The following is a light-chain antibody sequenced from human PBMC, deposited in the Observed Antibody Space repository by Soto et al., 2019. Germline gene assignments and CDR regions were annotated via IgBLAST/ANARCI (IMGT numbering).Light chain of an antibody. CDR2: EVN. CDR3: SSYAGSSNV. Sequence: QSVLTQPPSASGSPGQSVAISCTGTSSDDGGYNYVSWYQQHPGKAPKLMIYEVNKRPSGVPDRFSGSKSGNTASLTVSGLQAEDEADYYCSSYAGSSNVFGTGTKVNVL. CDR1: SSDDGGYNY. V-gene: IGLV2-8*01. J-gene: IGLJ1*01.